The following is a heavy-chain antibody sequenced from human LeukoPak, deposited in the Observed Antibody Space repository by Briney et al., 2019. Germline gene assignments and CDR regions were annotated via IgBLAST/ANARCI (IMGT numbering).Heavy chain of an antibody. CDR2: IIPIFGTA. J-gene: IGHJ6*03. CDR3: AKGHGWEASYYYYYMDV. D-gene: IGHD1-26*01. CDR1: GGTFSSYA. Sequence: SVKVSCKASGGTFSSYATSWVRQAPGQGLEWMGGIIPIFGTANYAQKFQGRVTITADESTSTAYMELSSLRSEDTAVYYCAKGHGWEASYYYYYMDVWGKGTTVTISS. V-gene: IGHV1-69*13.